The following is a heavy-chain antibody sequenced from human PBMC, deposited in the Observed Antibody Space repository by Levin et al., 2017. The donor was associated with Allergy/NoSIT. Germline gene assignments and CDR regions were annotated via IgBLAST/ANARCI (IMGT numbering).Heavy chain of an antibody. CDR1: GGSFSGFF. J-gene: IGHJ6*03. CDR3: ARAPPVYTGRGNDDYYYIDV. V-gene: IGHV4-34*01. Sequence: PSETLSLTCAVYGGSFSGFFWTWIRQPPGRGLEWIGEISHSGSTNYSPSLKSRVTILVDTSKNQVSLKVSSVTAADTAVYYCARAPPVYTGRGNDDYYYIDVWGRGTTVTVSS. CDR2: ISHSGST. D-gene: IGHD1-1*01.